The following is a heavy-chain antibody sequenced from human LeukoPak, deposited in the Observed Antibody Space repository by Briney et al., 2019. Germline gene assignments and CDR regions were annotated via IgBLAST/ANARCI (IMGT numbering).Heavy chain of an antibody. J-gene: IGHJ4*02. V-gene: IGHV3-30-3*01. CDR2: ISYDGSNK. CDR3: AREGLLWFGELLPATGYFDH. CDR1: GFTFSSYA. Sequence: PGGSLRLSCAASGFTFSSYAMHWVRQAPGKGLEWVAVISYDGSNKYYADSVKGRFTISRDNSKNTLYLQMNSLRAEDTAVYYCAREGLLWFGELLPATGYFDHWGQGTLVTVSS. D-gene: IGHD3-10*01.